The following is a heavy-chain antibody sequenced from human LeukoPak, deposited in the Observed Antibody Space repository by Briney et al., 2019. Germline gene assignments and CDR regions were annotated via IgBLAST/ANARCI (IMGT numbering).Heavy chain of an antibody. CDR3: ARGERGSYRY. D-gene: IGHD3-16*02. J-gene: IGHJ4*02. CDR2: INPNSGGT. CDR1: GYTFTGYY. Sequence: ASVKVSCKASGYTFTGYYVHWVRQAPGQGLEWMGRINPNSGGTNYAQKFRGRVTMTRDTSISTAYMELSRLRSDDTAVYYCARGERGSYRYWGREPLATVSS. V-gene: IGHV1-2*06.